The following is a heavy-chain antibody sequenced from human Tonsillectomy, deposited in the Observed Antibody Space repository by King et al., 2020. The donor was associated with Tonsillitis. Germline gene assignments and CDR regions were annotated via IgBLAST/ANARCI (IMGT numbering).Heavy chain of an antibody. CDR1: GFTFSTYD. D-gene: IGHD2-15*01. CDR3: ARRLPYYDMDV. J-gene: IGHJ6*03. Sequence: EGKRGEAGGGLVQPGGSLRLSCAASGFTFSTYDMHWVRQATGKGLEWVSAIGIAGDTYYPDSVKGRFTISRENAKNSLYLQMNSLRAGDTAVYYCARRLPYYDMDVWGKGTTVTVSS. V-gene: IGHV3-13*04. CDR2: IGIAGDT.